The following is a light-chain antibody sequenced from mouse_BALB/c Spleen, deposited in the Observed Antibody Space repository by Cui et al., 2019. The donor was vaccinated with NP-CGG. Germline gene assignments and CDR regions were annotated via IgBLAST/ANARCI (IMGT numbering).Light chain of an antibody. CDR1: NGVVTTSNY. CDR3: ALWYSNHWV. CDR2: GTN. J-gene: IGLJ1*01. V-gene: IGLV1*01. Sequence: QAVVTQESAPTTSPGETVTLTCRSTNGVVTTSNYANWVQEKPDHLFTGLIGGTNNRVPGVPTRFSSSLIGDKAALTITGAQTEDEAIYFCALWYSNHWVFGGGTKLTVL.